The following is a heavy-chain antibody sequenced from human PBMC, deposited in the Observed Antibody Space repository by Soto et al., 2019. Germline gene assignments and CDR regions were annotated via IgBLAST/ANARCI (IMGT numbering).Heavy chain of an antibody. V-gene: IGHV4-34*01. Sequence: QVQLQQWGAGLLKPSETLSLTCAVYGGSFSGYYWTWIRQPPGTGLEWIGEINHSGSNNYNPSLKRRVTISVDTSKNQFSLKLTYVTAADTAVYYCARDKITGIFDYWGQGTLVTVSS. CDR2: INHSGSN. D-gene: IGHD2-8*02. CDR1: GGSFSGYY. CDR3: ARDKITGIFDY. J-gene: IGHJ4*02.